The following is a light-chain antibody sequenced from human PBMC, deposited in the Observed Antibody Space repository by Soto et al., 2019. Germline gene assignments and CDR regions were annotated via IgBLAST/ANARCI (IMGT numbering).Light chain of an antibody. CDR3: MQSLQTPLT. Sequence: DIVMTQSPLSLSVTPGEPASISCRSSQSLLHSKGYNFLDWYLQKPGQSPQLLIYLGSYRASGVPDRFSGSASGTDFTLKISGVETEDVGVYYCMQSLQTPLTFGQGTRLEIK. V-gene: IGKV2-28*01. CDR1: QSLLHSKGYNF. CDR2: LGS. J-gene: IGKJ2*01.